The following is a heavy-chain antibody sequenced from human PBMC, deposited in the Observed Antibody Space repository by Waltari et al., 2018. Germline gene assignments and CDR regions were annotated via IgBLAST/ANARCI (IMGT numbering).Heavy chain of an antibody. CDR1: GGTFSSYA. D-gene: IGHD2-15*01. CDR2: IIPILGIA. Sequence: QVQLVQSGAEVKKPGSSVKVSCKASGGTFSSYAISWVRQAPGQGLEWMGGIIPILGIANYEQRCQGRVTITADESTSTAYMELSSLGSEDTAVYYCAGGGAGYCSGGSCPPYYMDVWGKGTTVTVSS. CDR3: AGGGAGYCSGGSCPPYYMDV. J-gene: IGHJ6*03. V-gene: IGHV1-69*04.